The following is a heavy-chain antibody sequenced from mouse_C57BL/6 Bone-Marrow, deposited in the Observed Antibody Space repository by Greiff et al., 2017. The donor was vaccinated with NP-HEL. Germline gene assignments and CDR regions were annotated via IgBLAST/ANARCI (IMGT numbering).Heavy chain of an antibody. CDR1: GYTFTSYW. CDR2: IDPSDSYT. J-gene: IGHJ4*01. CDR3: ASVYYDYDKDYAMDY. Sequence: VQLQQSGAELVKPGASVKLSCKASGYTFTSYWMQWVKQRPGQGLEWIGEIDPSDSYTNYNQKFKGKATLTVDTSSSTAYMQLSSLTSEDSAVYYCASVYYDYDKDYAMDYWGQGTSVTVSS. V-gene: IGHV1-50*01. D-gene: IGHD2-4*01.